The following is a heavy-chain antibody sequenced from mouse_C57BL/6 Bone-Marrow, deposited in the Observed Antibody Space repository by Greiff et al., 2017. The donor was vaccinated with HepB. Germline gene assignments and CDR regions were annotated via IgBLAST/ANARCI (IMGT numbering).Heavy chain of an antibody. CDR2: IDPSDSYT. Sequence: QVQLQQPGAELVRPGPSVKLSCKASGYTFTSYWMPWVKQRPGQGLEWIGVIDPSDSYTNYNQKFKGKATLTVDTASSTAYMQLSSLTSEDSAVYYCARHGTGAYWGQGTLVTVSA. CDR1: GYTFTSYW. D-gene: IGHD2-1*01. J-gene: IGHJ3*01. V-gene: IGHV1-59*01. CDR3: ARHGTGAY.